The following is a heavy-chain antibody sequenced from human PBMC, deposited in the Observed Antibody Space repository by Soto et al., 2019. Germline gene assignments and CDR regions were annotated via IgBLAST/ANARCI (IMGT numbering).Heavy chain of an antibody. CDR2: ISYDGSKANSYAT. Sequence: PGGSLRLSCAASGFTFSSYAMHWVRQAPGKGLEWVAVISYDGSKANSYATAYAASVKGRFTISRDDSKNTAYLQMNRLKTEDTAVYYCTRRPGTGGPHFDYWGQGTLVTVSS. D-gene: IGHD1-1*01. CDR1: GFTFSSYA. J-gene: IGHJ4*02. V-gene: IGHV3-73*01. CDR3: TRRPGTGGPHFDY.